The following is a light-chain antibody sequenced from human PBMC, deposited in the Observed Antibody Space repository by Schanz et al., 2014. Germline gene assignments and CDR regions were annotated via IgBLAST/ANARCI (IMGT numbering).Light chain of an antibody. Sequence: QSALTQPASVSGSPGQSVTISCTGTGSDVGGYNFVSWYQKNPGKAPKLMIYDVTKRPSGVPDRFSGSKSGNTASLTISGLQAEDETDDYCCSYAGSYTFAVVFGGGTKLTVL. CDR2: DVT. V-gene: IGLV2-11*01. CDR3: CSYAGSYTFAVV. CDR1: GSDVGGYNF. J-gene: IGLJ2*01.